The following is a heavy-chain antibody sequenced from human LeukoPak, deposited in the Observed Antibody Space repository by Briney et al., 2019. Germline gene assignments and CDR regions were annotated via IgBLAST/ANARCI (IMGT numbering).Heavy chain of an antibody. CDR3: AREYRGWYFDH. J-gene: IGHJ4*02. CDR2: ISSSGRTM. CDR1: GFNFSNYE. Sequence: PGGSLSLSCAASGFNFSNYEMNWVRQAPGKGLEWVSYISSSGRTMYYADSVKGRYTISRDNAENSLYLQMNSLRAEDTAVYYCAREYRGWYFDHWGQGTLVTVSS. D-gene: IGHD1-1*01. V-gene: IGHV3-48*03.